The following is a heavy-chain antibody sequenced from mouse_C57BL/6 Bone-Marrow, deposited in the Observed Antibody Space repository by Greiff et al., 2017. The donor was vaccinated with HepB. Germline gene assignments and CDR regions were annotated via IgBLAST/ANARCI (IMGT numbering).Heavy chain of an antibody. CDR3: ARSFYGSSLYYYAMDY. CDR2: IYPGSGNT. D-gene: IGHD1-1*01. J-gene: IGHJ4*01. CDR1: GYTFTDYY. Sequence: QVTLKESGAELVRPGASVKLSCKASGYTFTDYYINWVKQRPGQGLEWIARIYPGSGNTYYNEKFKGKATLTAEKSSSTAYMQLSSLTSEDSAVYFCARSFYGSSLYYYAMDYWGQGTSVTVSS. V-gene: IGHV1-76*01.